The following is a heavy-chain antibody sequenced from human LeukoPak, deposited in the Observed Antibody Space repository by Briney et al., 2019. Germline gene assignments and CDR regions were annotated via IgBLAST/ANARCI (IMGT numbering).Heavy chain of an antibody. CDR1: RFTFSSYA. V-gene: IGHV3-23*01. J-gene: IGHJ4*02. CDR2: ISGSGGST. Sequence: GGSLRLSCAASRFTFSSYAMSWVRQAPGKGLEWVSAISGSGGSTYYADSVKGRFTISRDNSKKTLYLQMDSLRGEDTAVYYCLRGDRRDYWGQGTLVTVSS. CDR3: LRGDRRDY.